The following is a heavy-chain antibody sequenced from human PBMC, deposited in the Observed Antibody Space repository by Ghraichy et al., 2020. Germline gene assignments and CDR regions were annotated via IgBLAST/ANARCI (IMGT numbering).Heavy chain of an antibody. CDR2: IKQDGSDK. D-gene: IGHD1-26*01. CDR1: GFTFSNYY. CDR3: ARRPGGGMDV. Sequence: LSLTSAASGFTFSNYYMSWVRQAPGKGLEWVANIKQDGSDKYYVDSVKGRFTISRDNAKNSLYLQMNSLRAEDTAVYYCARRPGGGMDVWGQGTTVTVSS. J-gene: IGHJ6*02. V-gene: IGHV3-7*01.